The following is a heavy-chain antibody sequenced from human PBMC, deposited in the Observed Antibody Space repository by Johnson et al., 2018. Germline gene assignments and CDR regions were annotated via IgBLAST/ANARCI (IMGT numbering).Heavy chain of an antibody. V-gene: IGHV1-46*01. CDR2: INPSGGTK. Sequence: QVQLVESGAEVKKPGASVKVSCKASGYTFTSFYMHWVRQAPGQGLEWMGIINPSGGTKTYAQNFKGRVAMTRDTSTSTVYMELSRLGSEDTALYYWAGAGDIVVVGADYWGQGTLVTVSS. CDR1: GYTFTSFY. J-gene: IGHJ4*02. D-gene: IGHD2-15*01. CDR3: AGAGDIVVVGADY.